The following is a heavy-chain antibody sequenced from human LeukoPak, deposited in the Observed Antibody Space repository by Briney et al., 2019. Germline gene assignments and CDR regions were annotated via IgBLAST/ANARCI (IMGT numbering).Heavy chain of an antibody. V-gene: IGHV3-21*01. CDR1: GVTFSSYS. J-gene: IGHJ3*02. CDR2: ISSSSSYI. D-gene: IGHD3-10*01. CDR3: ARNSGSYAFDI. Sequence: GGSLRLSCAASGVTFSSYSMNWVRQAPGKGLEWVSSISSSSSYIYYADSVKGRFTISRDNAKNSLYLQMNSLRAEDTAVYYCARNSGSYAFDIWGQGTMVTVSS.